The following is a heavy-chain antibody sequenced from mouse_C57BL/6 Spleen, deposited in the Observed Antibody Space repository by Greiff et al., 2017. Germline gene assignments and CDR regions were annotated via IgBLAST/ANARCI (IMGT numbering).Heavy chain of an antibody. CDR1: GYAFSSSW. Sequence: LVESGPELVKPGASVKISCKASGYAFSSSWMNWVKQRPGKGLEWIGRIYPGDGDTNYNGKFKGKATLTADKSSSTAYMQLSSLTSEDSAVYFCARSIRFFDYWGQGTTLTVSS. CDR3: ARSIRFFDY. CDR2: IYPGDGDT. V-gene: IGHV1-82*01. D-gene: IGHD1-1*01. J-gene: IGHJ2*01.